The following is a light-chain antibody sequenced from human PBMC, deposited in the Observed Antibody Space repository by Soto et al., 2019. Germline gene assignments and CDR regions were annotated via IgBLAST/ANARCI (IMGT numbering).Light chain of an antibody. Sequence: IQLTQSPSSLSASVGDRVTITCRAGQGIGSYLAWYQQKPGKAPKLLIYDASTLQSAVPSRFSGSGSETDFTLTISSLQPEDFATYYCLQLNNYPYTFGLGTWLEI. CDR1: QGIGSY. CDR2: DAS. J-gene: IGKJ2*01. V-gene: IGKV1-9*01. CDR3: LQLNNYPYT.